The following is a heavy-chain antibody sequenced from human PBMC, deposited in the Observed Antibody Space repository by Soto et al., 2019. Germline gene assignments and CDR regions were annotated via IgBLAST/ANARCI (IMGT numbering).Heavy chain of an antibody. V-gene: IGHV3-33*01. Sequence: HVQLVESGGGVVQPGRSLRLSCAASGFAFSSYGMHWVRQAPGKGLEWVTVIWSGGSDKYYADSVKGRFTISRDNSKNTLYLQMNSLRAEDTAVYYCARVYGSGTYPIDYWGQGTLVTVSS. J-gene: IGHJ4*02. D-gene: IGHD3-10*01. CDR3: ARVYGSGTYPIDY. CDR1: GFAFSSYG. CDR2: IWSGGSDK.